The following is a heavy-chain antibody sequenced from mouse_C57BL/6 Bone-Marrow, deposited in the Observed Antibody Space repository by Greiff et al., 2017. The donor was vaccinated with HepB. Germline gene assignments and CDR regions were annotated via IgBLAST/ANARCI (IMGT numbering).Heavy chain of an antibody. CDR1: GYTFTSYG. CDR2: IYPRSGNT. V-gene: IGHV1-81*01. J-gene: IGHJ3*01. D-gene: IGHD1-1*01. CDR3: ARGYYGPWFAY. Sequence: QVQLKQPGAELVKPGASVKLSCKASGYTFTSYGISWVKQRTGQGLEWIGEIYPRSGNTYYNEKFKGKATLTADKSSSTAYMELRSLTSEDSAVYFCARGYYGPWFAYWGQGTLVTVSA.